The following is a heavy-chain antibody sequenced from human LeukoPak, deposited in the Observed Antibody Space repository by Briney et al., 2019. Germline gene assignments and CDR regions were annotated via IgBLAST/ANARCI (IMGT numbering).Heavy chain of an antibody. CDR3: ARAVGPRFDY. D-gene: IGHD1-26*01. J-gene: IGHJ4*02. V-gene: IGHV4-59*01. CDR1: GGSISSYY. Sequence: SETLCLTCTVSGGSISSYYWSWIRQPPGKGLEWIGYIYYSGSTNYNPSLKSRVTIAVDTSKNQFSLKLSSVTAADTAVYYCARAVGPRFDYWGQGTLVTVSS. CDR2: IYYSGST.